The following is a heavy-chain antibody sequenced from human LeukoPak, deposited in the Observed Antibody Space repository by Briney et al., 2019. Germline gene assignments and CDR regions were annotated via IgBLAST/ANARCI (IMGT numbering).Heavy chain of an antibody. CDR3: ARQSRIVVVPAAILNWFDP. J-gene: IGHJ5*02. D-gene: IGHD2-2*02. Sequence: SETLSLPCTVSGYPLYSGYYWGWIRQPPGKGLEWIGSIYHSGSTYYNLSLKSRVIISVDTSKNQFSLKMSSVTAADTAVYYCARQSRIVVVPAAILNWFDPWGQGTLVTVSS. V-gene: IGHV4-38-2*02. CDR1: GYPLYSGYY. CDR2: IYHSGST.